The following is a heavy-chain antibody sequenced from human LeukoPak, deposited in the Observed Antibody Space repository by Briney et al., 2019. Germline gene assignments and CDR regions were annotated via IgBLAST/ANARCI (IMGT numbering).Heavy chain of an antibody. CDR3: ARALQPGVYAFDI. J-gene: IGHJ3*02. V-gene: IGHV4-59*01. Sequence: PSETLSLTCTVSGVSISSYYWTWIRQPPGEGLEWIGYIYYSGSTNYNPSLKSRVTISVDMSKNQFSLKLSSVTAADTAVYYCARALQPGVYAFDIWGQGTMVTVSS. CDR1: GVSISSYY. D-gene: IGHD6-13*01. CDR2: IYYSGST.